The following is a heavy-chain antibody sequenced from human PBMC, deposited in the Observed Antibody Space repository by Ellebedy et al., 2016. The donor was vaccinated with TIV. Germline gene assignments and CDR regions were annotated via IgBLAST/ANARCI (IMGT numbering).Heavy chain of an antibody. CDR2: IKSKTDGGTT. CDR1: GFTFSNAW. V-gene: IGHV3-15*01. J-gene: IGHJ4*02. D-gene: IGHD6-19*01. CDR3: TTDLLIAVAGTGDY. Sequence: GGSLRLSXAASGFTFSNAWMSWVRQAPGKGLEWVGRIKSKTDGGTTDYAAPVKGRFTISRDDSKNTLYLQMNSLKTEDTAMYYCTTDLLIAVAGTGDYWGQGTLVTVSS.